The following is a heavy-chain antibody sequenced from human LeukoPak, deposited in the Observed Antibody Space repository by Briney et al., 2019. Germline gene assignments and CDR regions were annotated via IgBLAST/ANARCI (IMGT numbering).Heavy chain of an antibody. CDR1: GFTFSSYG. J-gene: IGHJ4*02. Sequence: GGSLRLSCAASGFTFSSYGMHWVRQAPGKGLEWVAVIWYDGSNKYYADSVKGRFTISRDNSKNTLYLQMNSLRAEDTAVYYCARNSGSYPIDYWGQGALVTVSS. V-gene: IGHV3-33*01. CDR2: IWYDGSNK. CDR3: ARNSGSYPIDY. D-gene: IGHD1-26*01.